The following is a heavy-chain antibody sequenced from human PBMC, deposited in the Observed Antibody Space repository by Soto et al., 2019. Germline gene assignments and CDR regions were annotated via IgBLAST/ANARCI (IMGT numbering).Heavy chain of an antibody. Sequence: SETLSLTCAVYGGSFSGYYWSWIRQPPGKGLEWIGEINHSGSTNYNPSLKSRVTISVDTSKNQFSLKLSSVTAADTAVYYCARAIAAAGTRPNNWFDPWGQGTLVTVSS. CDR3: ARAIAAAGTRPNNWFDP. D-gene: IGHD6-13*01. CDR1: GGSFSGYY. V-gene: IGHV4-34*01. J-gene: IGHJ5*02. CDR2: INHSGST.